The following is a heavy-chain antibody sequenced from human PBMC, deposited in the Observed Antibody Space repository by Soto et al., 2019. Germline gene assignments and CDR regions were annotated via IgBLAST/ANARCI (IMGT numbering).Heavy chain of an antibody. CDR2: IYYTGST. CDR1: GDSISSGDHY. Sequence: KPSETLSLTCTVSGDSISSGDHYWSWIRRPPGKGLEWIGHIYYTGSTQYNPSLKSRVTMSVDTSNHQFSLKVLSLTAADTDVYYCARYNDFWSGRPAGFDPWGQGTLVTVSS. D-gene: IGHD3-3*01. J-gene: IGHJ5*02. CDR3: ARYNDFWSGRPAGFDP. V-gene: IGHV4-30-4*08.